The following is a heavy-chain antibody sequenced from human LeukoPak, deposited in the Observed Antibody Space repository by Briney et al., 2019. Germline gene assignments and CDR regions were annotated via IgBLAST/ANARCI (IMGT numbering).Heavy chain of an antibody. D-gene: IGHD3-22*01. CDR1: GGSISSGSYY. J-gene: IGHJ6*03. V-gene: IGHV4-61*02. CDR3: ARHYYDSSGYYDQGYMDV. CDR2: IYTSGSA. Sequence: TLSLTCTVSGGSISSGSYYWSWIRQPAGKGLEWIGRIYTSGSANYNPSLESRVTISVDTSKNQFSLKLSSVTAADTAVYYCARHYYDSSGYYDQGYMDVWGKGTTVTVSS.